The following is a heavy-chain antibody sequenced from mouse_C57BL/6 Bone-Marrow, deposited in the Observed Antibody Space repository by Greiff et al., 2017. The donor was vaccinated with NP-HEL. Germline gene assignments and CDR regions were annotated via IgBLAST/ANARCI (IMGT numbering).Heavy chain of an antibody. D-gene: IGHD1-1*01. J-gene: IGHJ2*01. Sequence: QVQLQQSGAELVKPGASVKLSCKASGYTFTEYTIHWVKQRSGQGLEWIGWFYPGSGSIKYNEKFKDKATLTADKSSSTVYMELSRLTSEDSAVYFCARHEGGYYGSSTTSLFDYWGQGTTLTVSS. CDR1: GYTFTEYT. CDR3: ARHEGGYYGSSTTSLFDY. CDR2: FYPGSGSI. V-gene: IGHV1-62-2*01.